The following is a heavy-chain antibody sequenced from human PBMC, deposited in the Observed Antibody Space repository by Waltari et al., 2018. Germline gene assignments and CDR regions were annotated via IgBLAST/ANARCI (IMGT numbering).Heavy chain of an antibody. CDR2: INQSGST. CDR1: GGSFSGYY. CDR3: ARGRGYNWNYDYYYMDV. Sequence: QVQLQQWGAGLLKPSETLSLTCAVYGGSFSGYYWSWIRQPPGKGLEWIGEINQSGSTTSNPSLKSRVTISVDTSKNQFSLKLSSVTAADTAVYYCARGRGYNWNYDYYYMDVWGKGTTVTVSS. D-gene: IGHD1-20*01. J-gene: IGHJ6*03. V-gene: IGHV4-34*01.